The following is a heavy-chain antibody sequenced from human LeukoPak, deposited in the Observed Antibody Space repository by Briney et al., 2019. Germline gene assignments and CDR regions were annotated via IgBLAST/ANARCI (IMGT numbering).Heavy chain of an antibody. V-gene: IGHV1-18*01. J-gene: IGHJ4*02. CDR1: GYTFISYG. Sequence: GASVKVSCKASGYTFISYGISWVRQAPGQGLEWMGWISVYNGNTNYAQKLQGRVTMTTDTSTSTAYMELRSLRSDDTAVYYCARDWARYYDSSSYPDYWGQGTLVTVSS. CDR2: ISVYNGNT. CDR3: ARDWARYYDSSSYPDY. D-gene: IGHD3-22*01.